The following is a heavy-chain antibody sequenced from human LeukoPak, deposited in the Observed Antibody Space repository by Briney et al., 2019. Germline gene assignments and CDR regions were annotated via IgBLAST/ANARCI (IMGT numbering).Heavy chain of an antibody. CDR2: IYPGDSDT. D-gene: IGHD5-12*01. V-gene: IGHV5-51*01. CDR3: ARQGGYGGYEYYFDY. CDR1: GYSFTSYW. J-gene: IGHJ4*02. Sequence: GESLKISCKGSGYSFTSYWIGWVRQMPGKGLEWMGIIYPGDSDTRYSPSFQGQITISADKSISTAYLQWSSLKASDTAMYYCARQGGYGGYEYYFDYWGQGTLVTVSS.